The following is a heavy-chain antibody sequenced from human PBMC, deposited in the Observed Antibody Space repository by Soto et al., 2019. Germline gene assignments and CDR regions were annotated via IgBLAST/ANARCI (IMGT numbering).Heavy chain of an antibody. V-gene: IGHV5-51*01. J-gene: IGHJ3*02. Sequence: GESLKISCKGSGYSFTSYWIGWVRQMPGKGLEWMGIIYPGDSDTRYSPSFQGQVTISADKSISTAYLQWSSLKASDTAMYYCARHYDYGCNWGVAAFAIWGQGTMVTVSS. D-gene: IGHD4-17*01. CDR1: GYSFTSYW. CDR3: ARHYDYGCNWGVAAFAI. CDR2: IYPGDSDT.